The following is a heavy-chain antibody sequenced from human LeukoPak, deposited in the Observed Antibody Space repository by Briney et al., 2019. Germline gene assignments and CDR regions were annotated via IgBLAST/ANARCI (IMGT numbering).Heavy chain of an antibody. D-gene: IGHD2/OR15-2a*01. Sequence: ASVKVSCKTSGYDFTSYAMHWVRQAPGQRLEWMGWINVVNDNTKLSQKFQGRVTITSDTSASTAYMEMSSLRFDDTAVYYCARAPLTTYPWWGQGTLVTVS. CDR1: GYDFTSYA. J-gene: IGHJ4*02. V-gene: IGHV1-3*01. CDR3: ARAPLTTYPW. CDR2: INVVNDNT.